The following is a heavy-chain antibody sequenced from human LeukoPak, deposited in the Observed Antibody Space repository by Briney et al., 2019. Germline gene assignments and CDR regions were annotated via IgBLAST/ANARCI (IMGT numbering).Heavy chain of an antibody. V-gene: IGHV3-30*02. CDR3: AKDYIYGGWGNAFDI. Sequence: GGSLRLSCAASGFTFSSFGTHWVRQAPGKGLAWVAFLGHEGTNKYYAESVKGRFTISRDNSKNTLYLQMNSLRAEDAAVYYCAKDYIYGGWGNAFDIWGQGTMVTVSS. CDR2: LGHEGTNK. J-gene: IGHJ3*02. D-gene: IGHD5-18*01. CDR1: GFTFSSFG.